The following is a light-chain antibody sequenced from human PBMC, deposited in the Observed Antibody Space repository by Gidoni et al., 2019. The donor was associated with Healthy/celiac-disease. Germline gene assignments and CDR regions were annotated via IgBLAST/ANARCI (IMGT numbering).Light chain of an antibody. CDR1: KLGDKY. J-gene: IGLJ2*01. Sequence: SYELTQPPSVSVSPGQTASITCSGDKLGDKYACWYQQMPGQSPVLVIYQDSKRPSGIPERFSGSNSGNTATLTISGTQAMDEADYYCQAWDSSLVVFGGGTKLTVL. V-gene: IGLV3-1*01. CDR2: QDS. CDR3: QAWDSSLVV.